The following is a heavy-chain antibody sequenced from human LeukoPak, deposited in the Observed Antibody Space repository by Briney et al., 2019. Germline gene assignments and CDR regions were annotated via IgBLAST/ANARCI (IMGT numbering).Heavy chain of an antibody. Sequence: GGSLRLSCAGSGFIFNNYAMHWVRQPPGKGLEWVSGISWNSGSIDYADSVKGRFTISRDNAKNSLYLQMNSLRVEDTAFYYCAKGNRRHYTSGPNPDSLHWGQGALVTVSS. D-gene: IGHD6-19*01. CDR1: GFIFNNYA. V-gene: IGHV3-9*01. CDR2: ISWNSGSI. J-gene: IGHJ4*02. CDR3: AKGNRRHYTSGPNPDSLH.